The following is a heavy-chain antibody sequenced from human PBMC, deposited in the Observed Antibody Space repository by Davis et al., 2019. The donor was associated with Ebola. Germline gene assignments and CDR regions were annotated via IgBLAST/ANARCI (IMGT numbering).Heavy chain of an antibody. D-gene: IGHD3-10*01. CDR3: ARGGGEGFRELQDYYYGMDV. V-gene: IGHV1-69*13. Sequence: SVKVSCKASGGTFSSYAISWVRQAPGQGLEWMGGIIPIFGTANYAQKFQGRVTITADESTSTAYMELSSLRSEDTAVYYCARGGGEGFRELQDYYYGMDVWGQGTTVTVSS. CDR1: GGTFSSYA. J-gene: IGHJ6*02. CDR2: IIPIFGTA.